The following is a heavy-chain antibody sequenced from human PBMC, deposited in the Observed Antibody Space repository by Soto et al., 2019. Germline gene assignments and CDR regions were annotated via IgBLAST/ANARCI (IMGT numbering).Heavy chain of an antibody. CDR1: GDSMGSGGHY. J-gene: IGHJ4*02. CDR2: VYYSGAT. D-gene: IGHD7-27*01. CDR3: TRGKDLEPTVWGY. V-gene: IGHV4-31*03. Sequence: RSSETLSLTCIVTGDSMGSGGHYYNWIRQLPGKGLEWIGYVYYSGATHYNPSLRARATISRDTSKNQFFLRLTSVTAADTAVYFCTRGKDLEPTVWGYWGQGTQVTVSS.